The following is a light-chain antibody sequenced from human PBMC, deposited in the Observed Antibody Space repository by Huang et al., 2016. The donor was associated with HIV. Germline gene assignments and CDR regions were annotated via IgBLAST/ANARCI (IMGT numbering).Light chain of an antibody. CDR2: AAS. V-gene: IGKV1-NL1*01. Sequence: DIQMTQSPSSLSASVGDRVTITCRASQGISRSLAWYQQTLGKAPKLLLHAASSLESGVPSRFSGSGSGTYYSLTISSLQPEDFATYYCQQYDSTPRTFGQGTKVEIK. J-gene: IGKJ1*01. CDR1: QGISRS. CDR3: QQYDSTPRT.